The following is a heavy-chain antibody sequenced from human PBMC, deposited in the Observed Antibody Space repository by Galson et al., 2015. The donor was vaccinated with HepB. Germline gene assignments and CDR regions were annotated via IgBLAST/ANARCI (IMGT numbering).Heavy chain of an antibody. CDR3: ARCYSYGYCFDY. CDR1: GFTFSSYG. J-gene: IGHJ4*02. CDR2: IWYDGSNK. V-gene: IGHV3-33*01. Sequence: SLRLSCAASGFTFSSYGMHWVRQAPGKGLEWVAVIWYDGSNKYYADSVKGRFTISRDNSKNTLYLQMNSLRAEDTAVYYCARCYSYGYCFDYCGQGTLVTVSS. D-gene: IGHD5-18*01.